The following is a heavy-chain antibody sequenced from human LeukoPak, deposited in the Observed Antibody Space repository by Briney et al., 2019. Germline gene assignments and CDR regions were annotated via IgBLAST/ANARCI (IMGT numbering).Heavy chain of an antibody. CDR1: GFSFTAYA. CDR3: ARDGYSGRFDP. D-gene: IGHD5-12*01. Sequence: GGSLRLSCAASGFSFTAYAMSWFRQTPGKGLEWVANIHDDGRVTNYVDSVKGRFTISRDNARDSVYLQMNSLRVEDTSLYYCARDGYSGRFDPWGQGTLVTVSS. V-gene: IGHV3-7*01. J-gene: IGHJ5*02. CDR2: IHDDGRVT.